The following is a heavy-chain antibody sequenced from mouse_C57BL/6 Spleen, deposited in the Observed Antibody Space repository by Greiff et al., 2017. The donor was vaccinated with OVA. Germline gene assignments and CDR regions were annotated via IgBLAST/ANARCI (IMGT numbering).Heavy chain of an antibody. J-gene: IGHJ2*01. CDR3: ARPGLGHFDY. V-gene: IGHV5-17*01. D-gene: IGHD4-1*01. CDR1: GFTFSDYG. CDR2: ISSGSSTI. Sequence: EVMLVESGGGLVKPGGSLTLSCAASGFTFSDYGMHWVRQALEKGLEWVAYISSGSSTIYYADTVKGRFTISRDNAKNTLFLQMTSLRSEDTAMYYCARPGLGHFDYWGQGTTLTVSS.